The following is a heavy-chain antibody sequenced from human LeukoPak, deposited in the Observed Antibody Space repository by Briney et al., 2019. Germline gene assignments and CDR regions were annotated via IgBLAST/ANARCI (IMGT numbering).Heavy chain of an antibody. CDR2: ISYSGNI. Sequence: ESGPRLLKPSATLSLTCTVSGGSLSSYYWSWIRQPPGKELEWIGYISYSGNINYNPSLKSRVTISVDTSKNQFSPKLSSVTAANTAVYYCARDGGTSYDFWSGYYYWGQGTLVTVSS. D-gene: IGHD3-3*01. V-gene: IGHV4-59*01. CDR3: ARDGGTSYDFWSGYYY. CDR1: GGSLSSYY. J-gene: IGHJ4*02.